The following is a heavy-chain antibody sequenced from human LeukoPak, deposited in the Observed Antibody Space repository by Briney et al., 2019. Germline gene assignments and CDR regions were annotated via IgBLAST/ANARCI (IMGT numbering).Heavy chain of an antibody. V-gene: IGHV2-5*02. Sequence: SGPTLVNPTPTLTPTCTFSGFSLSTSGVGVGWIRQPPGKALEWLALIYWDDDKRYSPSPKSRLTITKDTSKNQVVLTMTNMDPVDTATYYCAHSSYSSGCDPFDYWGQGTLVTVSS. CDR3: AHSSYSSGCDPFDY. CDR1: GFSLSTSGVG. J-gene: IGHJ4*02. CDR2: IYWDDDK. D-gene: IGHD6-19*01.